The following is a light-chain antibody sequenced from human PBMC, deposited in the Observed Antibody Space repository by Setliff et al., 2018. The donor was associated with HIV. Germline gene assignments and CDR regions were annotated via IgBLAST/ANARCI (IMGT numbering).Light chain of an antibody. Sequence: QSALTQPRSVSGSPGQSVTFSCTGSSSDVGTYNYVSWYQQHPGKAPTLMIYDVTRRPSGVPDRFSGSKSGNTASLTISGLQAEDEADYYCCSYAGSYTYIFGTGTKVTV. CDR2: DVT. CDR1: SSDVGTYNY. J-gene: IGLJ1*01. V-gene: IGLV2-11*01. CDR3: CSYAGSYTYI.